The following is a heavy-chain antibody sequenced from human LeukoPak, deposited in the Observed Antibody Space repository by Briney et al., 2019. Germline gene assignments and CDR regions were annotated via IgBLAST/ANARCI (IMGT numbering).Heavy chain of an antibody. CDR3: ARAPSHYDFWSGYYTGNPGWFDP. D-gene: IGHD3-3*01. CDR2: IYYSGST. V-gene: IGHV4-39*07. Sequence: PSETLSPTCTVSGGSISSSNYYWGWIRQPPGKGLEWIGSIYYSGSTYYNPSLKSRVTISVDTSKNQFSLKLSSVTAADTAVYYCARAPSHYDFWSGYYTGNPGWFDPWGQGTLVTVSS. CDR1: GGSISSSNYY. J-gene: IGHJ5*02.